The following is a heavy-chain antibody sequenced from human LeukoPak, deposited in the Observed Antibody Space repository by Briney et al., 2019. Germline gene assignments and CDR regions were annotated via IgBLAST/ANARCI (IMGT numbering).Heavy chain of an antibody. CDR1: GGSISSGSYY. V-gene: IGHV4-61*10. CDR2: IYYSGST. J-gene: IGHJ4*02. CDR3: ARSGVPQR. Sequence: SETLSLTCTVSGGSISSGSYYWSWIRQPAGKGLEWIGYIYYSGSTNYNPSLKSRVTISVDTSKNQFSLKLSSVTAADTAVYYCARSGVPQRWGQGTLVTVSS. D-gene: IGHD7-27*01.